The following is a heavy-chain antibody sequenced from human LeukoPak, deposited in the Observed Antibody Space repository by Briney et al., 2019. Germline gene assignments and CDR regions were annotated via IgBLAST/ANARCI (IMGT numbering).Heavy chain of an antibody. CDR1: GYTFTNYG. CDR2: ISAYNGYT. Sequence: ASVKVSCKTSGYTFTNYGVSWVRQAPGQGLEWMGWISAYNGYTNYAQKLQVRVTMTTDTSTSTAYMELRSLRSDDTAVYYCGRGAGSSWYGGIDYWGQGTLVTVSS. V-gene: IGHV1-18*01. D-gene: IGHD6-13*01. CDR3: GRGAGSSWYGGIDY. J-gene: IGHJ4*02.